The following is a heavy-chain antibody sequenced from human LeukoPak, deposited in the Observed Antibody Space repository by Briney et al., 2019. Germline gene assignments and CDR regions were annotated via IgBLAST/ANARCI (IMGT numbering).Heavy chain of an antibody. CDR2: ISSSSSYI. CDR1: GFTFSSYS. J-gene: IGHJ4*02. CDR3: ARDSFNGPEAHIVGATYY. D-gene: IGHD1-26*01. Sequence: AGGSLRLSCAASGFTFSSYSMNWVRQAPGKGLEWVSSISSSSSYIYYADSVKGRFTISRDKAKNSLYLQMNSLRAEDTAVYYCARDSFNGPEAHIVGATYYWGQGTLVTVSS. V-gene: IGHV3-21*01.